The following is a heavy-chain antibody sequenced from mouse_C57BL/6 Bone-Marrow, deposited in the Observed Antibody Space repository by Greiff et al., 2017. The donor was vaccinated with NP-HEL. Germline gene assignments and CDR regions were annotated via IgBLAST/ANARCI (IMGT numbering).Heavy chain of an antibody. CDR3: ARRATVRAMDY. CDR2: IHPNSGST. V-gene: IGHV1-64*01. CDR1: GYTFTSYW. D-gene: IGHD1-1*01. Sequence: QVQLKQPGAELVKPGASVKLSCKASGYTFTSYWMHWVKQRPGQGLEWIGMIHPNSGSTNYNEKFKSKATLTVDKSSSTAYMQLSSLTSEDSAVYYCARRATVRAMDYWGQGTSVTVSS. J-gene: IGHJ4*01.